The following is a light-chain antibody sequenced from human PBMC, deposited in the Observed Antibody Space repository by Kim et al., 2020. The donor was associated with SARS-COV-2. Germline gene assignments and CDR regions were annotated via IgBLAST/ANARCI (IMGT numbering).Light chain of an antibody. Sequence: SSELTQDPAVSVALGQTVRITCQGDSLRSYYASWYQQKPGQAPVLVIYEKNNRPSGIPDRFSGSSSGNTASLTITGAQAEDEADYYCNSRESGVNHVVFSGRTQLTVL. J-gene: IGLJ3*02. CDR2: EKN. CDR3: NSRESGVNHVV. CDR1: SLRSYY. V-gene: IGLV3-19*01.